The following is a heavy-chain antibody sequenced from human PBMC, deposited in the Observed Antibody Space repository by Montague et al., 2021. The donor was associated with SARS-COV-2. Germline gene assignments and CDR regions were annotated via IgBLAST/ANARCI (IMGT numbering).Heavy chain of an antibody. CDR2: INHSGSA. CDR3: ARVRYYGSGTSLGMDV. Sequence: SETLSLTCAVYGGPFSGYYWSWIRQPPGKGLEWIGEINHSGSANYNPSLKSRVTISVDTSKNQFPLKLSSVTAADTAVYYCARVRYYGSGTSLGMDVWGQGTTVTVSS. CDR1: GGPFSGYY. J-gene: IGHJ6*02. V-gene: IGHV4-34*01. D-gene: IGHD3-10*01.